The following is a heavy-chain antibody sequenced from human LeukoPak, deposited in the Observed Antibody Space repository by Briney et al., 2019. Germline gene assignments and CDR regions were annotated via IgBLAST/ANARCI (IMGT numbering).Heavy chain of an antibody. Sequence: GRSLRLSCAASGFTFSSYAMNWVRQAPGKGLEWVALISYDGSNKYYADSVKGRFTISRDNSKNTLYLQMNSLRAEDTAVYYCAGPIFGVIMNPFDDWGQGSLVTVSS. D-gene: IGHD3-3*01. CDR3: AGPIFGVIMNPFDD. V-gene: IGHV3-30-3*01. J-gene: IGHJ4*02. CDR1: GFTFSSYA. CDR2: ISYDGSNK.